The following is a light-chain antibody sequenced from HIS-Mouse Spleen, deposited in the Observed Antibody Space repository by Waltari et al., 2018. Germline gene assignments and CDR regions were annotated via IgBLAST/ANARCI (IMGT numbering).Light chain of an antibody. CDR3: QQLNSYPPT. Sequence: DIQVTQSPSFLSASVGDRVTIPCRASQGISSYLAWYQQKPGKAPKLLIYAASPFQSWDPSRFSGSGSGTEFTLTISSLQPEDFATYYCQQLNSYPPTFGQGNKVEIK. V-gene: IGKV1-9*01. J-gene: IGKJ1*01. CDR1: QGISSY. CDR2: AAS.